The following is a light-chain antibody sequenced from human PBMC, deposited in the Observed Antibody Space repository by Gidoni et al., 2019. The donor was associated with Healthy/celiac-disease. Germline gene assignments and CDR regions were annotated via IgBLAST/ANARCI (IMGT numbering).Light chain of an antibody. V-gene: IGLV1-40*01. CDR3: QSYDSSLSGWV. J-gene: IGLJ3*02. Sequence: QSVLTQPPSVSGAPGQRVTISCTGRSSNIGAGYDVHWYHQLPGTAPKLLLYGNRNRPSGVPDRVSGSKSGTSASLAITGLQAEDAADYYCQSYDSSLSGWVFGGGTKLTVL. CDR2: GNR. CDR1: SSNIGAGYD.